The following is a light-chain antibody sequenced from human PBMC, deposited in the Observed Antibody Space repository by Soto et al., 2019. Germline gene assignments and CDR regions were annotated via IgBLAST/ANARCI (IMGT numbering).Light chain of an antibody. V-gene: IGKV3-20*01. CDR3: QQFATTPRT. CDR1: QSVSSSY. J-gene: IGKJ1*01. Sequence: EIVLTQSPGTLPLSPGERATLSCRASQSVSSSYLVWYQQKPGQAPRLLIYGASNRATGIPDRFSGSGSGTEFTLTHSRLEPEDFAVNYCQQFATTPRTFGQGTKVESK. CDR2: GAS.